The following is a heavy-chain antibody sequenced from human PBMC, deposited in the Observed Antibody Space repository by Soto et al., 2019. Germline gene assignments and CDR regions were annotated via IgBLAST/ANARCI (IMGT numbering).Heavy chain of an antibody. CDR3: ARLGVRGESTYYYYGMDV. D-gene: IGHD3-10*01. Sequence: ASVKVSCKASGYTFTGYYMHWVRQAPGQGLEWMGWINPNSGGTNYAQKFQGWVTMTRDTSISTAYMEPSRLRSDDTAVYYCARLGVRGESTYYYYGMDVWGQGTTVTVSS. CDR2: INPNSGGT. V-gene: IGHV1-2*04. J-gene: IGHJ6*02. CDR1: GYTFTGYY.